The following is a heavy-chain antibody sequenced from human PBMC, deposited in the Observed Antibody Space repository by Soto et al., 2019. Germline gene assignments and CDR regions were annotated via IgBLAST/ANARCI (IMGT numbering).Heavy chain of an antibody. J-gene: IGHJ1*01. CDR3: ARERLNTYYYDSSGYFHEYFQH. CDR2: IYYRGST. D-gene: IGHD3-22*01. Sequence: SETLSLTCTVSGGSISSSSYYWGWIRQPPGKGLEWIGSIYYRGSTYYNPSLKSRVTLSVDTSKNQFSLTLSSVTAADTAVYYCARERLNTYYYDSSGYFHEYFQHWGQGTLVTVSS. V-gene: IGHV4-39*07. CDR1: GGSISSSSYY.